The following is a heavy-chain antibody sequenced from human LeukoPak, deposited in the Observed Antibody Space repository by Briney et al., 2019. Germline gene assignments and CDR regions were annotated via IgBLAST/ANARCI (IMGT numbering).Heavy chain of an antibody. CDR2: INAGNGNT. CDR1: GYTFTNYA. V-gene: IGHV1-3*03. D-gene: IGHD3-22*01. J-gene: IGHJ4*02. CDR3: ARTNYYDSSGNLNFDY. Sequence: ASVKVSCKASGYTFTNYAMHWVRQAPGQRLEWMGWINAGNGNTKYSQEFQGRVTITRDKSASTAYMELSSLRSEDMAVYYCARTNYYDSSGNLNFDYWGQGTLVTVSS.